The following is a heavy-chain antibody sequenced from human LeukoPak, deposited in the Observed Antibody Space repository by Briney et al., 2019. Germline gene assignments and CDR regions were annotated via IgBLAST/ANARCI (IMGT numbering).Heavy chain of an antibody. CDR3: ARRGRGGGTIRLAPSMFDP. D-gene: IGHD2-15*01. V-gene: IGHV4-59*12. CDR2: IYYSGST. Sequence: SETLSLTCTVSGGSISSYYWSWIRQPPGKGLEWIGYIYYSGSTNYNPSLKSRVTISVDTSKNQFSLKLSSVTAADTAVYYCARRGRGGGTIRLAPSMFDPWGQGTLVTVSS. J-gene: IGHJ5*02. CDR1: GGSISSYY.